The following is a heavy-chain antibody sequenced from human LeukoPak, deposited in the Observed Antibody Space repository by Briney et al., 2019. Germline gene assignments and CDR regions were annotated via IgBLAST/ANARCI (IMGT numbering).Heavy chain of an antibody. Sequence: SETLSLTCTVSGGSISSSSYYWGWIRQPPGKGLEWIGSIYYSGSTYYNPSLKSRVTISVDTSKNQFSLKLSSVTAADTAVYYCARYLGHNWFDPWGQGTLVTVSS. CDR3: ARYLGHNWFDP. V-gene: IGHV4-39*07. D-gene: IGHD2-8*01. CDR2: IYYSGST. J-gene: IGHJ5*02. CDR1: GGSISSSSYY.